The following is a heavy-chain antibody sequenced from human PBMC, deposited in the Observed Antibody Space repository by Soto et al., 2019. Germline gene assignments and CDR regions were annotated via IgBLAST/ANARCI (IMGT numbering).Heavy chain of an antibody. CDR1: GGSFSGYC. V-gene: IGHV4-34*01. J-gene: IGHJ4*02. Sequence: QVQLQQWGAGLLKPSETLYLTCAVYGGSFSGYCWSWIRQPPGKGLEWIGEINNIGSTNYNPSLKSRIAISVDTSQQYFSLKLCTVNAADTAVYYYANRGYCSGGSCHVIDYWGQATLVTVYS. CDR2: INNIGST. CDR3: ANRGYCSGGSCHVIDY. D-gene: IGHD2-15*01.